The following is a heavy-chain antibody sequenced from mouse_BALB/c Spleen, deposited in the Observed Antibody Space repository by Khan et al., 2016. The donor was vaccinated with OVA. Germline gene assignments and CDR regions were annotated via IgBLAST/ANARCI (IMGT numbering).Heavy chain of an antibody. Sequence: QVQLKESGPGLVAPSQSLSITCTISGFSLTNYGVHWVRQPPGKGLEWLVVIWSDGTTNYDSALKSRLTISKDNSKSQVFLKMDSLQTDDTAMYYCDRQPYFHYYVMDYWGQGTSVTVSS. CDR3: DRQPYFHYYVMDY. CDR1: GFSLTNYG. D-gene: IGHD2-10*01. V-gene: IGHV2-6-1*01. CDR2: IWSDGTT. J-gene: IGHJ4*01.